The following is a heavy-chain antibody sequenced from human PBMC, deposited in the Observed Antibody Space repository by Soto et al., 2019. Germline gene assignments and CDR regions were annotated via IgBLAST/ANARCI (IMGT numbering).Heavy chain of an antibody. J-gene: IGHJ4*02. V-gene: IGHV3-23*01. D-gene: IGHD6-13*01. Sequence: EVQLLESGGSLVQPGGSLRLSCAASGFTFSSYAMSWVRQAPGKGLEWVSAISGSGGSTYYADSVKGRFTISRDNSKNTLYLQMNSLRAEDTAVYYCAKGGQQLTSVGTFFDYWGQGTLVTVSS. CDR2: ISGSGGST. CDR1: GFTFSSYA. CDR3: AKGGQQLTSVGTFFDY.